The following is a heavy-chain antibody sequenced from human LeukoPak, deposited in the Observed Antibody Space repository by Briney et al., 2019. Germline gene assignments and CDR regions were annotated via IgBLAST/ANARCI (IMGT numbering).Heavy chain of an antibody. Sequence: GASVKVSCKASGYTFTSYDINWVRQATGQGLEWMGWISPNSGNTGYAQKFQGRVTMTRNTSISTAYMEPSSLRSEDTAVYYCARGTVGPLWFGGYWGQGTLVTVSS. CDR3: ARGTVGPLWFGGY. J-gene: IGHJ4*02. CDR2: ISPNSGNT. V-gene: IGHV1-8*01. D-gene: IGHD3-10*01. CDR1: GYTFTSYD.